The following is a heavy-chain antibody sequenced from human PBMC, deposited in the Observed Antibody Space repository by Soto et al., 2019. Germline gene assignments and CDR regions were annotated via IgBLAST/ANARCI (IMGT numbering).Heavy chain of an antibody. D-gene: IGHD2-15*01. CDR1: GGTFSSYA. Sequence: SVKVSCKDSGGTFSSYAISWGRQAPVQGLEWMGGIIPIFGTANYAQKFQGRVTITADESTSTAYMELSSLRSEDTAVYYCARVGVGCSGGSCNDYWGQGTLVTVSS. J-gene: IGHJ4*02. V-gene: IGHV1-69*13. CDR2: IIPIFGTA. CDR3: ARVGVGCSGGSCNDY.